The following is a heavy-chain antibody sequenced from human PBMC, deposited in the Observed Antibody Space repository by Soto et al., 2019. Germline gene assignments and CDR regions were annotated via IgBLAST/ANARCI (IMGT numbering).Heavy chain of an antibody. CDR2: ISSSGYI. CDR3: ARDCSGGSCYHGMDV. J-gene: IGHJ6*02. CDR1: GFNFNSYT. D-gene: IGHD2-15*01. Sequence: GGSLRLSCAASGFNFNSYTINWVRQAPGKRLEWLSSISSSGYIFSTDSVRGRFTISRDNAKNSVYLQVNSLRAEDTAVYFCARDCSGGSCYHGMDVWGQGTTVTVSS. V-gene: IGHV3-21*01.